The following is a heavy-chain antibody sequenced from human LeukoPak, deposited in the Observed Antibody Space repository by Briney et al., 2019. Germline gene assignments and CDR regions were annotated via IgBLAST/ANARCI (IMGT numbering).Heavy chain of an antibody. J-gene: IGHJ4*02. CDR2: IYYSGST. V-gene: IGHV4-59*08. Sequence: SETLSLTCTVSGGSISSYYWSWIRQPPGKGLEWIGYIYYSGSTNYNPSLKSRVTISVDTSKNQFSLKLSSVTAADTAVYYCARHVSTKVAYFDYWGQGTLVTVSS. D-gene: IGHD2-15*01. CDR1: GGSISSYY. CDR3: ARHVSTKVAYFDY.